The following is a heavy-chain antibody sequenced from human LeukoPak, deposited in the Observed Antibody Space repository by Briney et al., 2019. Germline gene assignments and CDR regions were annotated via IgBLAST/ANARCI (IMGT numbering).Heavy chain of an antibody. D-gene: IGHD7-27*01. Sequence: PGGSLRLSCAVSGFSLINYGMHCVRQAPGRGLEWVAVIWYDGTNKYYADSVRGRFTISRDSSKNTMYLQMNSLRAEDTAVYYCAKSGRNWAYLEYWGQGTLVTVSS. CDR2: IWYDGTNK. V-gene: IGHV3-33*06. CDR1: GFSLINYG. J-gene: IGHJ4*02. CDR3: AKSGRNWAYLEY.